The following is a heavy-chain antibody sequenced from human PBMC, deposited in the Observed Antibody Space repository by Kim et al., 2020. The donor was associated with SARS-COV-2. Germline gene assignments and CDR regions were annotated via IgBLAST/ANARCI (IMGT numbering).Heavy chain of an antibody. CDR1: GGSISSSNW. Sequence: SETLSLTCAVSGGSISSSNWWSWVRQPPGKGLEWIGEIYHSGSTNYNPSLKSRVTISVDKSKNQFSLKLSSVTAADTAVYYCARTSYCSSTSCSQPPFDYWGQGTLVTVSS. D-gene: IGHD2-2*01. CDR3: ARTSYCSSTSCSQPPFDY. V-gene: IGHV4-4*02. CDR2: IYHSGST. J-gene: IGHJ4*02.